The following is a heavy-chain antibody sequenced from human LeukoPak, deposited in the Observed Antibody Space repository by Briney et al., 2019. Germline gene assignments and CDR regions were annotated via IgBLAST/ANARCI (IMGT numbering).Heavy chain of an antibody. CDR1: GGSISSGGYY. J-gene: IGHJ4*02. Sequence: KTSETLSLTCTVSGGSISSGGYYWSWIRQPPGKGLEWIGEINHSGSTNYNPSLKSRVTISVDTSKNQFSLKLSSVTAADTAVYYCARGDGGTRGLKYYYDSSGYYPTRNFDYWGQGALVTVSS. V-gene: IGHV4-39*07. CDR3: ARGDGGTRGLKYYYDSSGYYPTRNFDY. D-gene: IGHD3-22*01. CDR2: INHSGST.